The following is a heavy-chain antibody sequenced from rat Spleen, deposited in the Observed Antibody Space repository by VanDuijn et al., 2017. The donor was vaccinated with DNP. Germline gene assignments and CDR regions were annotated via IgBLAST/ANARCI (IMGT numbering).Heavy chain of an antibody. CDR3: VRWNSGHFDY. D-gene: IGHD4-3*01. V-gene: IGHV5-22*01. CDR2: IYYDGGST. J-gene: IGHJ2*01. CDR1: GFTFSDSY. Sequence: EVQLVESGGGLVQPGRSLKLSCAASGFTFSDSYMAWVRQAPKKGLEWVAYIYYDGGSTSYGDSVKGRFTISRDNTKSTLYLQMNSLRSEDMATYYCVRWNSGHFDYWGQGVMVTVSS.